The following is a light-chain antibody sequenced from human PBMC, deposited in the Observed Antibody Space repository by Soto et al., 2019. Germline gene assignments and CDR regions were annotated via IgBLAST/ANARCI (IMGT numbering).Light chain of an antibody. CDR2: DVS. CDR3: TSFTSSSTLYV. Sequence: QSALTQPASVSGSPGQSITISCTGTGSDVGAYNYVSWYQQHPDKAPKFMMYDVSGRPSGVSNRFSGANSGNTASLTISGLQSEDEADYYGTSFTSSSTLYVFGAGTKLTVL. J-gene: IGLJ1*01. V-gene: IGLV2-14*01. CDR1: GSDVGAYNY.